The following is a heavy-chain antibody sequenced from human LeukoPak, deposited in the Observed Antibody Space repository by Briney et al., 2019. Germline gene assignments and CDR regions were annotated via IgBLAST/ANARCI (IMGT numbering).Heavy chain of an antibody. J-gene: IGHJ5*02. V-gene: IGHV1-8*01. CDR1: GYTFTSYD. CDR3: ARGYDFWSGYLRFDP. D-gene: IGHD3-3*01. CDR2: MNPNSGNT. Sequence: GASVKVSCKASGYTFTSYDINWVRQATGQGPEWMGWMNPNSGNTGYAQKFQGRVTMTRNTSISTAYMELSSLRSEDTAVYYCARGYDFWSGYLRFDPWGQGTLVTVSS.